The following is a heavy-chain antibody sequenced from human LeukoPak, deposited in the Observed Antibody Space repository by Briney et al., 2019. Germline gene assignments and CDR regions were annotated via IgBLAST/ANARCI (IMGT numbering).Heavy chain of an antibody. CDR3: ARDQDYYGSGSYGPDH. Sequence: SQTPSLTCAVSGGSISSGGYSWSWIRQPPGRGLEWIGYIYHSGSTFYNPSLQSRVTISVDTSKNQFSLRLRSVTAADTAVYYCARDQDYYGSGSYGPDHWGQGTLVIVSS. CDR2: IYHSGST. J-gene: IGHJ4*02. D-gene: IGHD3-10*01. V-gene: IGHV4-30-2*01. CDR1: GGSISSGGYS.